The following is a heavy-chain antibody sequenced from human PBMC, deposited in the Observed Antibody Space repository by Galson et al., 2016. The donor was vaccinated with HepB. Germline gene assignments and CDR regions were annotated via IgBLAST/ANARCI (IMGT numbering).Heavy chain of an antibody. CDR2: ISHNNYNM. D-gene: IGHD5-12*01. CDR1: GFTFSNYS. CDR3: ARGPPGGLSGYGPDL. Sequence: SLRLSCAASGFTFSNYSLIWVRQAPGKGLESVSYISHNNYNMYNVDSLKGRFTISRDNAKNSLYLHMNSLRGEDKAVYYCARGPPGGLSGYGPDLWGQGTLVTVSS. V-gene: IGHV3-48*01. J-gene: IGHJ5*02.